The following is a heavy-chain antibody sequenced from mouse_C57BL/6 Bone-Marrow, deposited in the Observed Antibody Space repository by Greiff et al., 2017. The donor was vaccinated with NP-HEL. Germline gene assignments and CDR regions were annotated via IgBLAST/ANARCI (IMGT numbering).Heavy chain of an antibody. Sequence: VQLHQSGAELVRPGASVKLSCKASGYTFTDYYINWVKQRPGQGLEWIARIYPGSGNTYYNEKFKGKATLTAEKSSSTAYMQLSSLTSEDSAVYFCARWGWLRRDWYFDVWGTGTTVTVSS. V-gene: IGHV1-76*01. CDR3: ARWGWLRRDWYFDV. CDR2: IYPGSGNT. J-gene: IGHJ1*03. CDR1: GYTFTDYY. D-gene: IGHD2-2*01.